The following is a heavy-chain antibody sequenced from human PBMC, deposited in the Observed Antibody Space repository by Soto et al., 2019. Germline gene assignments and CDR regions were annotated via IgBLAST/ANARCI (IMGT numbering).Heavy chain of an antibody. CDR1: GYTFTSYY. CDR3: ARGGIYCSSTSCYIGTVTDAFDI. V-gene: IGHV1-46*03. Sequence: AASVKVSCKASGYTFTSYYMHWVRQAPGQGLEWMGIINPSGGSTSYAQKFQGRVTMTRDTSTSTVYMELSSLRSEDTAVYYCARGGIYCSSTSCYIGTVTDAFDIWGQGTMVTVSS. CDR2: INPSGGST. J-gene: IGHJ3*02. D-gene: IGHD2-2*02.